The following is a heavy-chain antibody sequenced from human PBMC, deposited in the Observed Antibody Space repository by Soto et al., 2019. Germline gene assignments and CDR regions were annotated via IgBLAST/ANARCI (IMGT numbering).Heavy chain of an antibody. CDR2: IYYSGST. D-gene: IGHD3-10*01. J-gene: IGHJ5*02. CDR1: GGSISSGGYY. CDR3: ARFIWSTNNWFDP. V-gene: IGHV4-31*03. Sequence: KPSETLSLTCTVSGGSISSGGYYWSWIRQHPGKGLEWIGYIYYSGSTYYNPSLKSRVTISVDTSKNQFSLKLSSVTAADTAVYYCARFIWSTNNWFDPWGQGTLVTVSS.